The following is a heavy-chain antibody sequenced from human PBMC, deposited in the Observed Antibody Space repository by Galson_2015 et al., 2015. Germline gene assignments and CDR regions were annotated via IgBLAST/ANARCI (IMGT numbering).Heavy chain of an antibody. D-gene: IGHD3-22*01. Sequence: SVKVSCKASGYTFTSYDINWVRQATGQGLEWMGWMNPNSGNTGYAQKFQGRVTMTRNTSISTAYMELSSLRSEDTAVYYCARGGDYYDSSYDDLLYYYYGMDVWGQGTTVTVSS. CDR1: GYTFTSYD. J-gene: IGHJ6*02. CDR3: ARGGDYYDSSYDDLLYYYYGMDV. V-gene: IGHV1-8*01. CDR2: MNPNSGNT.